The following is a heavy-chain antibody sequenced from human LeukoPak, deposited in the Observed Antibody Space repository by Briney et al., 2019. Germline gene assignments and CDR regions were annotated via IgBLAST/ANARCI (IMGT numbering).Heavy chain of an antibody. J-gene: IGHJ4*02. D-gene: IGHD1-7*01. CDR1: GFIVSSNY. CDR3: ALRGDITGTSLPQSIDY. CDR2: IYSGGNT. V-gene: IGHV3-66*02. Sequence: GSLRLSCAASGFIVSSNYIYWGRQAPGKGLEWVSVIYSGGNTYYADSVKGRFTISRDTSKNMLYLQMNSLRPEDTAVYHCALRGDITGTSLPQSIDYWGQGTLVTVSS.